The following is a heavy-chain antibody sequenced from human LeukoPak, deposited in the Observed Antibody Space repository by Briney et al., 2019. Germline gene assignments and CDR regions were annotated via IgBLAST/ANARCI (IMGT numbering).Heavy chain of an antibody. CDR1: GYTFTDYY. CDR3: ATELSLN. J-gene: IGHJ4*02. Sequence: ASVKVSCKASGYTFTDYYMHWVRQAPGPGLEWMGWISPNSGDTNYAQKFQGRVTMTRDTSISTAYMQLSSLRSDDTAVYYCATELSLNWGQGTLVTVSS. CDR2: ISPNSGDT. V-gene: IGHV1-2*02.